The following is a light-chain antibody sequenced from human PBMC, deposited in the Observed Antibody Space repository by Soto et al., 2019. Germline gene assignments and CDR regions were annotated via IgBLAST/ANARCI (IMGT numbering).Light chain of an antibody. CDR2: RNN. J-gene: IGLJ2*01. CDR1: SSNIGSNY. Sequence: QAVVTQTPSASGTPGQRVTISCSGSSSNIGSNYVYWYQQLPGTAPKLLIYRNNQRPSGVPDRFSGSKSGTSASLAISGLRSEDEADYYCAAWDDSLSAVVFGGGTKLTVL. CDR3: AAWDDSLSAVV. V-gene: IGLV1-47*01.